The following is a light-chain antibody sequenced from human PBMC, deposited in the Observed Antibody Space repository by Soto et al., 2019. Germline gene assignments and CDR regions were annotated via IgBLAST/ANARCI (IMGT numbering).Light chain of an antibody. V-gene: IGKV1-27*01. J-gene: IGKJ4*01. CDR3: QKYSMGPRT. CDR2: SAS. CDR1: QDINNY. Sequence: DIQMTQSPSSLSASVGDRVTITCRASQDINNYLAWYQQKPGKATKVLIHSASSLQPGVPSRFSGSASGTDFTLTISSLQPEEVGTYYCQKYSMGPRTFGRGTKVEIK.